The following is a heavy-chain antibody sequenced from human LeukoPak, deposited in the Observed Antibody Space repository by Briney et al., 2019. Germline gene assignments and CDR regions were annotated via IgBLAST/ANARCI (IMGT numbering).Heavy chain of an antibody. V-gene: IGHV1-2*02. D-gene: IGHD6-6*01. CDR1: GYTFTGYY. J-gene: IGHJ3*02. Sequence: ASVKVSCKASGYTFTGYYMHWVRQAPGQGLEWMGWINPNSGGTNYAQKFQGRVTMTRDTSISTAYMELSSLRSEDTAVYYCARGRKYSSSSYAFDIWGQGTMVTVSS. CDR2: INPNSGGT. CDR3: ARGRKYSSSSYAFDI.